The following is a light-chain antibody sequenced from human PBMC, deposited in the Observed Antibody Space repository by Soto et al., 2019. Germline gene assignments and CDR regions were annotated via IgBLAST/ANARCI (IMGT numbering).Light chain of an antibody. CDR2: DAS. CDR3: QNCFTVPYT. V-gene: IGKV1-33*01. Sequence: IQMTQSPSSLSGSVGDRITITCQASQDISNRLNWYHQKPGKAPNLLIYDASNLAAGVPSGFSGSGSGTHFTFTITSLQPEDIGTYYCQNCFTVPYTFGQGTKVDI. J-gene: IGKJ2*01. CDR1: QDISNR.